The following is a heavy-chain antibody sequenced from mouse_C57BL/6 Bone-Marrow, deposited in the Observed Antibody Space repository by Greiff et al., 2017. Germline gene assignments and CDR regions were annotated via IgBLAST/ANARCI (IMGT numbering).Heavy chain of an antibody. CDR1: GYTFTSYW. Sequence: QVQLQQPGAELVKPGASVKLSCKASGYTFTSYWMHWVKQRPGQGLEWIGMIHPNSGSTNYNEKFKSKATLTVDKSSSTAYMQRSSLTSEDSAVYYCASLYYYGSKGGYWGQGTTLTVSS. D-gene: IGHD1-1*01. V-gene: IGHV1-64*01. CDR2: IHPNSGST. CDR3: ASLYYYGSKGGY. J-gene: IGHJ2*01.